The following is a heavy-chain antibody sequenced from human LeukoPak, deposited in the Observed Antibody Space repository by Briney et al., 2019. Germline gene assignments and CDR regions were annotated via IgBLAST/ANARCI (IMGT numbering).Heavy chain of an antibody. CDR3: AREVWYYLQ. V-gene: IGHV1-2*02. Sequence: ASVKVSCKASGYTFTDNYVHWVRQVPGQGLEWMGWIYPNSGGTNYAQKFQGRVTMTRDTSITTAYLDLSGLRSDDTAVYYCAREVWYYLQWGQGTLVSVSS. CDR1: GYTFTDNY. J-gene: IGHJ4*02. CDR2: IYPNSGGT. D-gene: IGHD6-13*01.